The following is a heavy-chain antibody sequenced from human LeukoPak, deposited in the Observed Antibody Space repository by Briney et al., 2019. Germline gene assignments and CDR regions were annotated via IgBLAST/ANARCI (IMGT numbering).Heavy chain of an antibody. CDR3: ARTVRAFDI. D-gene: IGHD4-17*01. Sequence: PGGSLRLSCAASGFTFSSYSMNWVRQAPGKGLGWVSSISSSSSYICYADSVKGRFTISRDNAKNSLYLQMNSLRAEDTAVYYCARTVRAFDIWGQGTMVTVSS. CDR2: ISSSSSYI. CDR1: GFTFSSYS. V-gene: IGHV3-21*01. J-gene: IGHJ3*02.